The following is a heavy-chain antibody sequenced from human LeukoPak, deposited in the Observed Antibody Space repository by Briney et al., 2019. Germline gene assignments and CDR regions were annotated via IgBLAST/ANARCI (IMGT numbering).Heavy chain of an antibody. CDR2: IKGDGSST. CDR3: ARGAYCGGDCPLPNSLY. V-gene: IGHV3-74*01. Sequence: PGGSLRLSCAASEFTFGSYWMHWVRQAPGKGLVWVSRIKGDGSSTTYADSVKGRFTISRDNAKNTLYLQMNSLTAEDTAVYYCARGAYCGGDCPLPNSLYWGRGTLVTVSS. D-gene: IGHD2-21*01. J-gene: IGHJ4*02. CDR1: EFTFGSYW.